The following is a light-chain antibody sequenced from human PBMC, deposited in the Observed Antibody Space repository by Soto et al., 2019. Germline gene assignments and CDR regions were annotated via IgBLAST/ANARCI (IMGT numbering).Light chain of an antibody. V-gene: IGKV3-20*01. CDR2: GAS. Sequence: EIVLTQSPGTLSLSPGERATLSCRASQSVSSSYLAWYQQKPGQAPRLLIYGASSRATGIPDRFSGSGSGTDFTLTISRLEPEDFAVYYCQHYNNWPLTFGGGTKVEIK. J-gene: IGKJ4*01. CDR3: QHYNNWPLT. CDR1: QSVSSSY.